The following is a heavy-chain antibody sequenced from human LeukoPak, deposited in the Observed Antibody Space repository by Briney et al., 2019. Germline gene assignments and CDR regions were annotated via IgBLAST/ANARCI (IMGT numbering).Heavy chain of an antibody. D-gene: IGHD5-18*01. CDR1: GGTFSSYA. CDR3: ARESVDTAILDY. J-gene: IGHJ4*02. V-gene: IGHV1-69*13. CDR2: IIPIFGTA. Sequence: ASVKVSCKASGGTFSSYAISWVRQAPGQGLEWMGGIIPIFGTANYAQKFQGRVTITADESTSTAYMELSSLRSGDTAVYYCARESVDTAILDYWGQGTLVTVSS.